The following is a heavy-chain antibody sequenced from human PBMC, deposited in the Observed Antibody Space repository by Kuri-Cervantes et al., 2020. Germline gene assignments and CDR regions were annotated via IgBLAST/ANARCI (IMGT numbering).Heavy chain of an antibody. D-gene: IGHD3-9*01. J-gene: IGHJ5*02. CDR2: ISSSSSYI. V-gene: IGHV3-21*01. CDR1: GFTFSSYS. Sequence: GESLKISCAASGFTFSSYSMNWVRQAPGKGLEWVSSISSSSSYIYYADSVKGRFTISRGNAKNSLYLQMNSLRAEDTALYYCARDRNDILTGWFDPWGQGTLVTVSS. CDR3: ARDRNDILTGWFDP.